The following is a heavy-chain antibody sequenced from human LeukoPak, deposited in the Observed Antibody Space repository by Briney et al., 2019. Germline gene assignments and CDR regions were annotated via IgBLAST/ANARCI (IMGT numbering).Heavy chain of an antibody. CDR1: GFTFSSYE. CDR2: ISSSGSTI. CDR3: ARWRSLSGSYYYYYGMDV. D-gene: IGHD3-10*01. J-gene: IGHJ6*02. Sequence: GGSLRLSCAASGFTFSSYEMNWVRQAPGKGLEWVSYISSSGSTIYYADSVKGRFTISRDNAKNSLYLQMNSLRAEDTAVYYCARWRSLSGSYYYYYGMDVWGQGTTVTVSS. V-gene: IGHV3-48*03.